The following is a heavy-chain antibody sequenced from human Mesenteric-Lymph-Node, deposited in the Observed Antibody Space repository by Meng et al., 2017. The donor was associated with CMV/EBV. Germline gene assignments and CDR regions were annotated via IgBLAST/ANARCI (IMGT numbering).Heavy chain of an antibody. J-gene: IGHJ4*02. CDR2: ISYDGSYE. Sequence: GGSLRLSCTVPGGSISSSTYYWDWIRQPPGKGLEWVAVISYDGSYEYYADSVKGRFTISRDNSNNTLYLQMNSLRAEDTAVYYCARDPYGDYPAYYFNYWGQGTLVTVSS. CDR3: ARDPYGDYPAYYFNY. D-gene: IGHD4-17*01. V-gene: IGHV3-30*04. CDR1: GGSISSST.